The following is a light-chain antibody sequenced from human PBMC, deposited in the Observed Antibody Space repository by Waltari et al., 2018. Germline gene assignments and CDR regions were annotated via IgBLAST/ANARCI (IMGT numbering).Light chain of an antibody. V-gene: IGLV4-69*01. CDR2: VNSDGSH. J-gene: IGLJ2*01. CDR1: SGHSSYT. CDR3: QTWGTGIQV. Sequence: QLVLTQSPSASASLGASVKITCTLSSGHSSYTIAWHQQQPEKGPRYLMKVNSDGSHKKGDGIPDRFSGSSSGTERYLTISSLQSEDEADYYCQTWGTGIQVFGGGTKLTVL.